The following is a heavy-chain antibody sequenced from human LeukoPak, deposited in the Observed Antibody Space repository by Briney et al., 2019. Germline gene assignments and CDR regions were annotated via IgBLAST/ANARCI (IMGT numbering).Heavy chain of an antibody. J-gene: IGHJ4*02. D-gene: IGHD3-16*02. CDR3: ARGGFRFGGVIVH. Sequence: GASVKVSCKASEYTFTSYDINWVRQATGQGLEWMGWMNPNSGNTGYAQKFQGRVTITRNTSISTAYMELSSLRSEDTAVYYCARGGFRFGGVIVHWGQGTLVTVSS. V-gene: IGHV1-8*03. CDR2: MNPNSGNT. CDR1: EYTFTSYD.